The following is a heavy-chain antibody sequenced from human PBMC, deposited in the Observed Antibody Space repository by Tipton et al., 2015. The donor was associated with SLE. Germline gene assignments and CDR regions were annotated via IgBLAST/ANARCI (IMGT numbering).Heavy chain of an antibody. Sequence: TLSLTCTVSGGSISSHYWSWIRQPPGKGLEWIGYIFYSGSTNYNPSLKSRVTISVDTSKNQFSLKLSSVTAADTAVYYCARGDYDILTGYPYFDYWGQGTLVTVSS. J-gene: IGHJ4*02. CDR1: GGSISSHY. D-gene: IGHD3-9*01. V-gene: IGHV4-59*11. CDR2: IFYSGST. CDR3: ARGDYDILTGYPYFDY.